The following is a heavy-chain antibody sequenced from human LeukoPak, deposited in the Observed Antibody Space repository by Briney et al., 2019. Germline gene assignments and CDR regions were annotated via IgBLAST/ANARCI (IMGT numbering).Heavy chain of an antibody. Sequence: GSLRLSCAASGFTVSSNYMSWVRQAPGKGLEWVSVIYSGGSTYYADSVKGRFTISRDNSKNTLYLQMNSLRAEDTAVYYCARTSADYGEVLFDYWGQGTLVTVSS. CDR1: GFTVSSNY. D-gene: IGHD4-17*01. V-gene: IGHV3-53*01. CDR2: IYSGGST. J-gene: IGHJ4*02. CDR3: ARTSADYGEVLFDY.